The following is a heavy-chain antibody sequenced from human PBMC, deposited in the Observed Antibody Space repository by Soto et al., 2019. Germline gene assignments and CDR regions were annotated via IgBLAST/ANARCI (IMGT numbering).Heavy chain of an antibody. CDR3: ARVPPTMDNYYYGMDV. Sequence: GGSLRLSCAASGFTFSSYAMHWVRQAPGKGLEWVAVISYDGSNKYYADSVKGRFTISRDNSKNTLYLQMNSLRAEDTAVYYCARVPPTMDNYYYGMDVWGQGTTVTVSS. J-gene: IGHJ6*02. CDR1: GFTFSSYA. V-gene: IGHV3-30-3*01. D-gene: IGHD3-10*01. CDR2: ISYDGSNK.